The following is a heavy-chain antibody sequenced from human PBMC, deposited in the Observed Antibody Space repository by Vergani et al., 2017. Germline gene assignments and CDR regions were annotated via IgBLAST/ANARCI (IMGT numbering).Heavy chain of an antibody. CDR3: AKGMYSSGWYDMDV. Sequence: EVQLVESGGVVVQPGGSLRLSCAASVFTFDDYTMHWVRQAPGKGLEWVSLISWDGGSTYYADSVKGRFTISRDNSKHSLYLQMKSLRTEDTALYYCAKGMYSSGWYDMDVWGKGTTVTVSS. V-gene: IGHV3-43*01. J-gene: IGHJ6*03. CDR1: VFTFDDYT. CDR2: ISWDGGST. D-gene: IGHD6-25*01.